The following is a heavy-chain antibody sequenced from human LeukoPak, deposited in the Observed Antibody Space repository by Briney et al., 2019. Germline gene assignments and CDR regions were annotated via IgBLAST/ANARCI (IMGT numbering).Heavy chain of an antibody. CDR2: IWYDGCNK. Sequence: GGSLRLSCAASGFTFSNYGMHWVRLAPGKGLEWVAVIWYDGCNKYYADSVKGRFTISRDNSKNTLYLQMNSLTAEDTAVYYCARDTDYGGVDYWGQGTLVTVSS. CDR3: ARDTDYGGVDY. D-gene: IGHD4-23*01. J-gene: IGHJ4*02. V-gene: IGHV3-33*01. CDR1: GFTFSNYG.